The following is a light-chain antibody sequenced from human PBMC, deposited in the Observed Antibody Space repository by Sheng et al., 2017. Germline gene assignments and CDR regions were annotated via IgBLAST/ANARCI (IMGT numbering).Light chain of an antibody. CDR2: GSG. Sequence: EIVLTQSPATLSLSPGERATLSCRASQSLSRNLAWFQQQPGQAPRLVIHGSGKRATGMPARFSGSGSRTDFTLTISSLEPEDFAVYYCQHRGTFGPGTKVDIK. J-gene: IGKJ3*01. V-gene: IGKV3-11*01. CDR3: QHRGT. CDR1: QSLSRN.